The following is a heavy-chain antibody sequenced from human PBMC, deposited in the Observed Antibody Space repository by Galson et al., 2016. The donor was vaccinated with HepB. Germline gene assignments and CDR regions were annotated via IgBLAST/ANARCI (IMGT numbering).Heavy chain of an antibody. D-gene: IGHD3-3*01. V-gene: IGHV4-31*03. CDR3: ARDKKVTSFGVVISGGLDP. CDR1: GGSISSDGYY. Sequence: TLSLTCTVSGGSISSDGYYWSWIRQHPGKGLEWTGYIYHSGSTHYNPSLKSRVTISVDTAKNQFSLKLSSVTAADTAIYYCARDKKVTSFGVVISGGLDPWGQGTLVTVAS. CDR2: IYHSGST. J-gene: IGHJ5*02.